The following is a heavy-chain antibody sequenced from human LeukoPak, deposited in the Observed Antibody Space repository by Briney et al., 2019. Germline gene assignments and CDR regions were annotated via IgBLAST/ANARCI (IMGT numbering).Heavy chain of an antibody. D-gene: IGHD6-19*01. CDR1: GFSISSSRYY. V-gene: IGHV4-39*01. CDR2: LYYGGSI. Sequence: SETLSLTCSVSGFSISSSRYYWGWIRQPRGKGLEWIVSLYYGGSIYYHPSLKSRVTISVDTSKNQFSLELNSVTAADTAMYYCARHRPRDYSSGCYYFDYWGQGTLVTVSS. J-gene: IGHJ4*02. CDR3: ARHRPRDYSSGCYYFDY.